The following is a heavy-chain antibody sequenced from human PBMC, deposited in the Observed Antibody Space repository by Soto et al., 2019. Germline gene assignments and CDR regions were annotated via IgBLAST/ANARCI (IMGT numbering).Heavy chain of an antibody. CDR2: IYSDGTT. J-gene: IGHJ6*02. CDR1: GFTVSSNY. D-gene: IGHD6-13*01. CDR3: ARDRYSKSDYKYGMDV. V-gene: IGHV3-53*01. Sequence: GGSLRLSCAASGFTVSSNYMTWVRQSPGKGLEWVSVIYSDGTTYYADSVKGRFTISRDNSKNTLYLQMNSLRAEDTAVYYCARDRYSKSDYKYGMDVWGQGTTVTVSS.